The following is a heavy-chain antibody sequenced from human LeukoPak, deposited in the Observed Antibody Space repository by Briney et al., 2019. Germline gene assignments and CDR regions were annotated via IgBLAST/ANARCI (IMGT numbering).Heavy chain of an antibody. CDR1: GFTFSSCG. D-gene: IGHD3-3*01. Sequence: GGSLRLSCAASGFTFSSCGMHWVRQAPGKGLEWVAVIWYDGSNKYYADSVKGRFTISRDNSKNTLDLQMNSLRAEDTAVYYCARDRSYDFWSGYSTPDYWGQGTLVTVSS. CDR3: ARDRSYDFWSGYSTPDY. V-gene: IGHV3-33*01. J-gene: IGHJ4*02. CDR2: IWYDGSNK.